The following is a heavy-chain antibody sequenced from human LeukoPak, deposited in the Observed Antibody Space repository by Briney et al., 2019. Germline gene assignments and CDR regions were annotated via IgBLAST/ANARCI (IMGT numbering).Heavy chain of an antibody. CDR3: ARGRGEAGGY. CDR2: ISSSSSYI. V-gene: IGHV3-21*01. Sequence: GGSLRLSCAASGFTFSSYSMNWVRQAPGKGLEWVSSISSSSSYIYYADSVKGRFTISRDNAKSSLYLQMNSLRAEDTAVYYCARGRGEAGGYWGQGTLVTVSS. J-gene: IGHJ4*02. D-gene: IGHD2-8*02. CDR1: GFTFSSYS.